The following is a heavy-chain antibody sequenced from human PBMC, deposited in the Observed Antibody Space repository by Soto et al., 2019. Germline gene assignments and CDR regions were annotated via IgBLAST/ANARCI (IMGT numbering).Heavy chain of an antibody. V-gene: IGHV4-31*03. CDR2: INHSGST. D-gene: IGHD2-8*02. CDR1: GGSISSGGYY. CDR3: ARDKITGRFDY. J-gene: IGHJ4*02. Sequence: PSETLSLTCTVSGGSISSGGYYWSWIRQHPGKGLEWIGEINHSGSTNYNPSLKSRVTISVDTSKNQFSLKLTSVTAADTAVYYGARDKITGRFDYWGQGTLVTVSS.